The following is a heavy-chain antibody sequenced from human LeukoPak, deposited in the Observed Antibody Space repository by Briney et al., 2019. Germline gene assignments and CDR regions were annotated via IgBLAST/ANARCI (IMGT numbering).Heavy chain of an antibody. J-gene: IGHJ3*02. CDR1: GFIFSTYS. V-gene: IGHV3-48*04. Sequence: GGSLRLSCAASGFIFSTYSMNWVRQAPGKGLEWVSYINSGSSTIYYADSVKGRFTISRDNAKNSLYLQMNSLRAEDTAVYYCAREIPRADYAFDIWGQGTMVTVSS. CDR2: INSGSSTI. CDR3: AREIPRADYAFDI. D-gene: IGHD3-16*01.